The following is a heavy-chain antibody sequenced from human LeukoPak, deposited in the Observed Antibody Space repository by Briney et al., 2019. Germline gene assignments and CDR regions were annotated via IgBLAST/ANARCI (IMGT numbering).Heavy chain of an antibody. J-gene: IGHJ4*02. Sequence: PGGSLRLSCAASGFTFSSYWMSWVRQAPGKGLEWVANIKQDGSEKYYVDSVKGRFTISRDNAKNSLYLQMNSLRAEDTAAYYCARDSEGGYDYDPFFDYWGQGTLVTVSS. V-gene: IGHV3-7*01. CDR1: GFTFSSYW. CDR3: ARDSEGGYDYDPFFDY. D-gene: IGHD5-12*01. CDR2: IKQDGSEK.